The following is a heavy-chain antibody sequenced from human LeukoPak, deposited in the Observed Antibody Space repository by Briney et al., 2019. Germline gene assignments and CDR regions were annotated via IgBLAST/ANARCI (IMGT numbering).Heavy chain of an antibody. CDR1: GGSISSGGHY. Sequence: SQTLSLTCTVSGGSISSGGHYWRWTREHPAKALEWIGYIYYSGSAYYNPSLESRVTISIDTSKNQFSLKLTSVTAADTAVYFCARGTLRLFDYWGQGTLVTVSS. V-gene: IGHV4-31*03. D-gene: IGHD5/OR15-5a*01. CDR2: IYYSGSA. CDR3: ARGTLRLFDY. J-gene: IGHJ4*02.